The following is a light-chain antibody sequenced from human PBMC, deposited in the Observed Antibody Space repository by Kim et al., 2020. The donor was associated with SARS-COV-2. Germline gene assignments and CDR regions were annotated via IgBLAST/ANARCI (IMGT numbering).Light chain of an antibody. CDR2: GAS. J-gene: IGKJ4*01. Sequence: DIVMTQSPDSLAVSLGERATINCKSSQSVLYSSNNKNYLAWYQQKPGQPPQLLIYGASTRESGVPDRFSGSGSGTDFTLTISSLQTEDVAAYYCQQYYITPLTFGGGTKVDIK. CDR1: QSVLYSSNNKNY. CDR3: QQYYITPLT. V-gene: IGKV4-1*01.